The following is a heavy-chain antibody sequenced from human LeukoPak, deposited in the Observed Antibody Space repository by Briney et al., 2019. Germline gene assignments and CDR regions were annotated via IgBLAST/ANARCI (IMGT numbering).Heavy chain of an antibody. J-gene: IGHJ6*03. CDR2: IIPIFGTA. CDR3: ARQTFYGGNSYYYYYMDV. CDR1: GGTFSSYA. V-gene: IGHV1-69*05. D-gene: IGHD4-23*01. Sequence: PGASVKVSCKASGGTFSSYAISWVRQAPGQGLEWMGGIIPIFGTANYAQKFQGRVTITTDESTSTAYMELSSLRSEDTAVYYCARQTFYGGNSYYYYYMDVWGKGTTVTISS.